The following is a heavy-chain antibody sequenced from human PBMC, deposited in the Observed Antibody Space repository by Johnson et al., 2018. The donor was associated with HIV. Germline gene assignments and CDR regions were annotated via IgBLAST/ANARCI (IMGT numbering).Heavy chain of an antibody. CDR3: AKGVLGATGGAFDI. V-gene: IGHV3-30*02. CDR1: GITFSSYG. Sequence: QVQLVESGGGVVQPGGSLRLSCAASGITFSSYGMHWVRQAPGKGLEWVAFIRYDGSNKYYADSVKGRFTISRDNSKNTLYLQMNSLRAEDTAVYYCAKGVLGATGGAFDIWGQGTMVTVSS. CDR2: IRYDGSNK. J-gene: IGHJ3*02. D-gene: IGHD1-26*01.